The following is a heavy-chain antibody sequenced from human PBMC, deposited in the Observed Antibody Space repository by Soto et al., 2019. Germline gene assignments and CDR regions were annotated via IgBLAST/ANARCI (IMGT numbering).Heavy chain of an antibody. V-gene: IGHV3-21*01. CDR2: INYKSHI. Sequence: EVQLVESGGGLVKPGGSLRLSCAASGFTFSSYSMNWVRQAPGKGLEWVSSINYKSHIDYADSVKGRFTISRDNAKNSLYLQMTSLRAEDTAVYFCARDLIYAGSYYYVDVWGIGNTVTVYS. CDR1: GFTFSSYS. D-gene: IGHD2-21*01. J-gene: IGHJ6*03. CDR3: ARDLIYAGSYYYVDV.